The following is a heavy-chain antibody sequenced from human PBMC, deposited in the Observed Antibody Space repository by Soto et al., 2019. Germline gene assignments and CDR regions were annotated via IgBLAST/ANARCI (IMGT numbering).Heavy chain of an antibody. CDR2: IWYEGSNK. CDR3: ARDPTVTTSAGWFDP. V-gene: IGHV3-33*01. CDR1: GFTFSSYG. D-gene: IGHD4-17*01. Sequence: QVQLVESGGGVVQPGRSLRLSCAASGFTFSSYGMHRVRLAPGKGLEWVAVIWYEGSNKYYADSVKGRFTISRDNSKNTLYLQMNSLRAEDTAVYYCARDPTVTTSAGWFDPWGQGTLVTVSS. J-gene: IGHJ5*02.